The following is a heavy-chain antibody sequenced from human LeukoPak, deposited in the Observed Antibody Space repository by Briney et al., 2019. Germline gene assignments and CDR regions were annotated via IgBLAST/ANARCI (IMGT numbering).Heavy chain of an antibody. CDR3: SSERLESTPHYFYY. CDR1: GGSISSSSYY. V-gene: IGHV4-39*01. J-gene: IGHJ4*02. Sequence: SETLSLTCTVSGGSISSSSYYWGWIRQPPGKGLEWIGSIYYSGSTYYNPSLKSRVTISVDTSKNQFSLKLSSVTAADTAVYYWSSERLESTPHYFYYWGQGTLVTVSS. CDR2: IYYSGST. D-gene: IGHD2-2*01.